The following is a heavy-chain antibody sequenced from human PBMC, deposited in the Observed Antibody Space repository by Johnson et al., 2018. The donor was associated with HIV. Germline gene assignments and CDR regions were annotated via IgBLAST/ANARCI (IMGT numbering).Heavy chain of an antibody. CDR3: AKWTRDGYNYVHAFDI. CDR1: GFTFSSYG. Sequence: QVQLVESGGGVVQPGGSLRLSCAASGFTFSSYGMHWVRQAPGKGLEWVAFIRYDGSNKYYADSVKGRFTISRDNFKNTLYLQMNSLRAEDTAVYYCAKWTRDGYNYVHAFDIWGQGTMVTVSS. D-gene: IGHD5-24*01. J-gene: IGHJ3*02. CDR2: IRYDGSNK. V-gene: IGHV3-30*02.